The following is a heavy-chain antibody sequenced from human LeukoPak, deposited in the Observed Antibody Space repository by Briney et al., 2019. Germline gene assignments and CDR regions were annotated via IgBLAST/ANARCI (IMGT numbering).Heavy chain of an antibody. J-gene: IGHJ4*02. CDR2: ISAYNDNT. V-gene: IGHV1-18*01. CDR1: GYTFTMYG. D-gene: IGHD3-10*01. Sequence: GASVKVSCKASGYTFTMYGITWVRQAPGQGLEWMGWISAYNDNTNYAQNLQDRVTMTTDASTSTVYMELRSLGSDDTAVYYCAREYRGSESPSIYWGQGTLVTVSS. CDR3: AREYRGSESPSIY.